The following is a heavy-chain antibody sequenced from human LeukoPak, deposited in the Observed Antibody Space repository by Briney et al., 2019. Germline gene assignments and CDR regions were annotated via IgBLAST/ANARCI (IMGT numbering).Heavy chain of an antibody. Sequence: GGSLRLSCTASGLSLNSYAISWVRQVPGKGLEWVSRIYSEGSRTTYADSVRGRFTISGDNAKNTLYLQMNSLRADDTAVYYCARSGRGGAFDIWGQGTMVTVSS. J-gene: IGHJ3*02. CDR1: GLSLNSYA. V-gene: IGHV3-74*01. CDR2: IYSEGSRT. CDR3: ARSGRGGAFDI. D-gene: IGHD1-26*01.